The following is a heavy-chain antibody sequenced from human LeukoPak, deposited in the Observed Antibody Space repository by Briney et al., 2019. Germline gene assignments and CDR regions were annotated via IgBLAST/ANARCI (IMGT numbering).Heavy chain of an antibody. Sequence: GGSLRLSCVVSGFTFNNHAMSWVRQAPGKGLEWVANIKLDGSEKNYVDSVKGRFTISRDNTKNSLYLQMNSLRVEDTAVYYCASGDSTYFDYWGQGTLVTVSS. J-gene: IGHJ4*02. V-gene: IGHV3-7*03. CDR1: GFTFNNHA. CDR2: IKLDGSEK. CDR3: ASGDSTYFDY. D-gene: IGHD3-22*01.